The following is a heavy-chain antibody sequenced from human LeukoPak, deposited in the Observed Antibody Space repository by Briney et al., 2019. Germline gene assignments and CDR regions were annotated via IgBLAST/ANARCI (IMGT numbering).Heavy chain of an antibody. CDR1: GLTFSSHS. J-gene: IGHJ4*02. Sequence: GGSLRLSCEVSGLTFSSHSMNWVRRAPGKGLEWVSYISSGSGTIYYADSVKGRFTIARDDAKNSLYLQMSSLRDEDTAVYYCAREAIKDYWGQGTLVTVSS. CDR3: AREAIKDY. CDR2: ISSGSGTI. V-gene: IGHV3-48*02.